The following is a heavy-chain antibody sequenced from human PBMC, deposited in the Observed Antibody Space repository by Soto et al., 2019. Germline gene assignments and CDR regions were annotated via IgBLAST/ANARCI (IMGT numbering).Heavy chain of an antibody. D-gene: IGHD2-2*01. Sequence: GGSLRLSCAASGFAFSIYSMNWVRQAPEKGLEWVSSINSNSTYVYYADSVKGRFPISRDNAKNSLYLQMNSLRAEDTAMYYCARRYCSTTNCYAFDFWGQGALVTVSS. J-gene: IGHJ4*02. V-gene: IGHV3-21*01. CDR3: ARRYCSTTNCYAFDF. CDR1: GFAFSIYS. CDR2: INSNSTYV.